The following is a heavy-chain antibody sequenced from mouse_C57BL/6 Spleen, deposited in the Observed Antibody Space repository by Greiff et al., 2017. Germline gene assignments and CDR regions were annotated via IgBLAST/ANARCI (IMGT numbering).Heavy chain of an antibody. J-gene: IGHJ3*01. Sequence: EVQLQQSGPELVKPGASVKISCKASGYTFTDYYMNWVKQSHGKSLEWIGDINPNNGGTSYNQKFKGKATLTVDKSSSTAYMELRSLTSEDSAVYYCARCRYYYGSSPFAYWGQGTLVTVSA. D-gene: IGHD1-1*01. CDR2: INPNNGGT. V-gene: IGHV1-26*01. CDR3: ARCRYYYGSSPFAY. CDR1: GYTFTDYY.